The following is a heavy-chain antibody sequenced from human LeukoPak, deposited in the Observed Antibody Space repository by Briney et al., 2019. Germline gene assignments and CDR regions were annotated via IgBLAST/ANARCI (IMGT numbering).Heavy chain of an antibody. J-gene: IGHJ4*02. V-gene: IGHV3-74*03. CDR1: GSTFSSYW. Sequence: GGSLRLSCAASGSTFSSYWMHWVRQAPGKGLVWVSGTNTDGSSTMYADSVKGRFTIARDNAKNTLYLQMNSLRAEDTAVYYCAKPLWSGYSSPYYFDYWGQGTLVTVSS. CDR2: TNTDGSST. CDR3: AKPLWSGYSSPYYFDY. D-gene: IGHD3-3*01.